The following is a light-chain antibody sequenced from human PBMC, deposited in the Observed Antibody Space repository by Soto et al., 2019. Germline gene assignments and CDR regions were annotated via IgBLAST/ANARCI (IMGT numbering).Light chain of an antibody. CDR2: GAS. CDR1: LPISNK. CDR3: QQYENWPPAVT. J-gene: IGKJ4*01. V-gene: IGKV3-15*01. Sequence: DIVLTQSPVTLSVSPGERATLSCRASLPISNKLAWYQQRPGQSLRLLIYGASARAHGVPARFSGSGSGTEFTLTISSLQSEDLAVYYCQQYENWPPAVTFGGGTNVEIK.